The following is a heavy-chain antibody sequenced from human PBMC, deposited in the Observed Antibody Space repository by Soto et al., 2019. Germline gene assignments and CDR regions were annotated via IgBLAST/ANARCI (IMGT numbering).Heavy chain of an antibody. CDR3: ARGGNYDILTGYSKSPYYFDY. J-gene: IGHJ4*02. CDR1: GGSISSYY. CDR2: IYYSGST. V-gene: IGHV4-59*01. Sequence: SETLSLTCTVSGGSISSYYWSWIRQPPGKGLEWIGYIYYSGSTNYNPSLKSRVTISVDTSKNQFSLKLSSVTTADTAVYYCARGGNYDILTGYSKSPYYFDYWGQGTLVTVYS. D-gene: IGHD3-9*01.